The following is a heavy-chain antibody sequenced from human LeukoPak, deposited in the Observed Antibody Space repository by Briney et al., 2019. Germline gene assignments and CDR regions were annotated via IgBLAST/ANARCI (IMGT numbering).Heavy chain of an antibody. V-gene: IGHV2-5*02. J-gene: IGHJ4*02. Sequence: KSGPTLVNPTQTLTLTCTFSGFSLSTSGVGVGWIRQPPGKALEWLAVIYWDEDKYYSPSLNSRLTNTKDTSKNQVVLTMINMDPVDTATYYCAHRFVHGDHDYWGQGTLVTVSS. D-gene: IGHD4-17*01. CDR3: AHRFVHGDHDY. CDR2: IYWDEDK. CDR1: GFSLSTSGVG.